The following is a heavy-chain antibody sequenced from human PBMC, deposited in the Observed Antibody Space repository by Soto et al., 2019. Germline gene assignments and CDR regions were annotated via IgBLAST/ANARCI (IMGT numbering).Heavy chain of an antibody. CDR2: ITGNGGST. Sequence: LRLSCAASGFTFRNYAMTWVRQAPGKGLEWVSAITGNGGSTYYADPAKGRFTISRDNSRNTLYLQMNSLRAEDTAVYYCAKDQRELNFDYWGQGTLVTVSS. CDR3: AKDQRELNFDY. J-gene: IGHJ4*02. D-gene: IGHD1-26*01. CDR1: GFTFRNYA. V-gene: IGHV3-23*01.